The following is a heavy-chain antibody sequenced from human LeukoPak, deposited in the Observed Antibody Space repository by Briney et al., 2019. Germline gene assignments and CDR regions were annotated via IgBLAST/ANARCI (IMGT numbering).Heavy chain of an antibody. CDR1: GFTFSNYG. CDR3: ARGGSTNHLDTLDI. J-gene: IGHJ3*02. V-gene: IGHV3-33*01. CDR2: IWHDGGHK. D-gene: IGHD2-2*01. Sequence: PGGSLRLSCAASGFTFSNYGMHWVRQAPGKGLEWVVVIWHDGGHKYYEDSVKGRFTISRDNSKNTLYLQMNSLRTDDTAVYYCARGGSTNHLDTLDIWGQGTMVTVSS.